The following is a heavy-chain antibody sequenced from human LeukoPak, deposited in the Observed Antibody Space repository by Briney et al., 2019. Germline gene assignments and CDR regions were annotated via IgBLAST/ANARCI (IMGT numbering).Heavy chain of an antibody. J-gene: IGHJ4*02. Sequence: SETLSLTCTVSGGSISSGSYYGSWIPQTAGKGLEWIGRIYTSGSTNYNPSLKSRVTISVDTSKNQLSLKLSSVTAADTAVYYCARGRAIDYWGQGTLVTVSS. CDR3: ARGRAIDY. CDR2: IYTSGST. CDR1: GGSISSGSYY. V-gene: IGHV4-61*02. D-gene: IGHD5-12*01.